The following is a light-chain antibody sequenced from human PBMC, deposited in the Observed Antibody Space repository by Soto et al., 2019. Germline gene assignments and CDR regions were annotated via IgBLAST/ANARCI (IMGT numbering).Light chain of an antibody. Sequence: SELTQPPSVSVSPGQTASITCSGDKLGDKYACWYQQKPGQSPVLVIYQDSKRPSGIPERFSGSNSGNTATLTISGTQAMDEADYCCQAWDSSTAVFGTGTKLTVL. V-gene: IGLV3-1*01. CDR3: QAWDSSTAV. CDR1: KLGDKY. CDR2: QDS. J-gene: IGLJ1*01.